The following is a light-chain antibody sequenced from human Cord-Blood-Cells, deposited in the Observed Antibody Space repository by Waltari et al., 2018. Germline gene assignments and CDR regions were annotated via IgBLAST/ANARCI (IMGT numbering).Light chain of an antibody. V-gene: IGKV1-39*01. CDR3: QQSYSTPYT. J-gene: IGKJ2*01. CDR1: QSISSY. CDR2: APS. Sequence: DIQMTQYPHSLPASVGDRGTITCRASQSISSYVNWYQQKPGKAPKLLIYAPSSLQSGFPSRFSGSGSGTDFTLTISSLQPEDFATYYCQQSYSTPYTFGQGTKLEIK.